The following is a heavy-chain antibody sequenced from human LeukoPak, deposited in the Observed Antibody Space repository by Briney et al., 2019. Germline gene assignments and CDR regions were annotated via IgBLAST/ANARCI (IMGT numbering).Heavy chain of an antibody. CDR2: IGAYNGNT. V-gene: IGHV1-18*01. CDR1: GYTFTSYG. D-gene: IGHD6-6*01. CDR3: ASSRAPPSPFDP. J-gene: IGHJ5*02. Sequence: ASVKVSCKASGYTFTSYGISWVRQAPGQGLEWMGWIGAYNGNTNYAQKLQGRVTMTTDTSTSTAYMELRSLRSDDTAVYYCASSRAPPSPFDPWGQGTLVTVSS.